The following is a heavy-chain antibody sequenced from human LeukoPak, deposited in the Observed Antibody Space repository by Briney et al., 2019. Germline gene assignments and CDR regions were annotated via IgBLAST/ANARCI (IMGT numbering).Heavy chain of an antibody. Sequence: SETLSLTCAVYGGSFSGYYWSWIRQPPGKGLEWIGEINHSGSTNYNPSLKSRVTISVDTLKNQFSLKLSSVTAADTAVYYCARGLKRRHDFDYWGQGTLVTVSS. CDR1: GGSFSGYY. V-gene: IGHV4-34*01. CDR3: ARGLKRRHDFDY. J-gene: IGHJ4*02. CDR2: INHSGST.